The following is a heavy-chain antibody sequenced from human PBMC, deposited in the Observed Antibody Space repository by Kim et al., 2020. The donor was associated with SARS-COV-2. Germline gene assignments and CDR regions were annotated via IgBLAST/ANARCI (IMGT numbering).Heavy chain of an antibody. J-gene: IGHJ4*02. D-gene: IGHD2-2*01. CDR2: ISSSSSYI. V-gene: IGHV3-21*01. CDR1: GFTFSSYS. Sequence: GGSLRLSCAASGFTFSSYSMNWVRQAPGKGLEWVSSISSSSSYIYYADSVKGRFTISRDNAKNSLYLQMNSLRAEDTAVYYCAREYCSSTSCYGGPFDYWGQGTLVTDSS. CDR3: AREYCSSTSCYGGPFDY.